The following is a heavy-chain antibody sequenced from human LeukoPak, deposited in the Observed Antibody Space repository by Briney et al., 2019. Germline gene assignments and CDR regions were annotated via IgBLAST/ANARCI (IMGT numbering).Heavy chain of an antibody. D-gene: IGHD2-21*02. CDR2: ISGTPGTI. J-gene: IGHJ4*02. CDR3: AKRLGDPRAFDY. CDR1: GFTFINYA. V-gene: IGHV3-23*01. Sequence: GGSLRLSCAASGFTFINYAMSWVRQAPGKGLEWVSGISGTPGTINYAAPVKGRFTISRDNSKNTLYLQMNSLRVDDMAVYYCAKRLGDPRAFDYWGQGTLVTVSS.